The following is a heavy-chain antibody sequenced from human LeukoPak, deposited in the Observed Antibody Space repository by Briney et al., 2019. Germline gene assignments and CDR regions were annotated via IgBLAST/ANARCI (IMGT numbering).Heavy chain of an antibody. J-gene: IGHJ4*02. Sequence: SETLSLTCTVSGGSISSSSYYWGWIRQPPGKGLEWIGSIYYSGSTYYNPSLKSRVTISVDTPKNQFSLKLSSVTAADTAVYYCARVLSYIDYWGQGTLVTVSS. CDR3: ARVLSYIDY. CDR2: IYYSGST. D-gene: IGHD2-15*01. CDR1: GGSISSSSYY. V-gene: IGHV4-39*01.